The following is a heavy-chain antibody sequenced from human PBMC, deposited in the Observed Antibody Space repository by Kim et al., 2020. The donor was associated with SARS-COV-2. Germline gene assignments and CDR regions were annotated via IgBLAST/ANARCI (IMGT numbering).Heavy chain of an antibody. V-gene: IGHV1-46*01. CDR3: ARDPWNDLNGAFDI. Sequence: QRFQGSVTMTRDTSTSTVYMELGSLRSEETAVYYCARDPWNDLNGAFDIWGQGTMVTVSS. D-gene: IGHD1-1*01. J-gene: IGHJ3*02.